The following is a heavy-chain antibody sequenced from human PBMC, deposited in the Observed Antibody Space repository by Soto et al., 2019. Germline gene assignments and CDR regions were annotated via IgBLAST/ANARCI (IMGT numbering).Heavy chain of an antibody. CDR1: GGSITSNSYY. CDR3: ARSYTSSWYPDWFDP. D-gene: IGHD6-13*01. J-gene: IGHJ5*02. Sequence: QLQLQESGPGLVKPSETLSLTCTVSGGSITSNSYYWGWIRQPPGKGLEWIGIIYYSGKTYYNPSLRGRFTLSVDPARNQCSLKVYSVTAADTAVYYCARSYTSSWYPDWFDPWGQGTLVTVSS. V-gene: IGHV4-39*01. CDR2: IYYSGKT.